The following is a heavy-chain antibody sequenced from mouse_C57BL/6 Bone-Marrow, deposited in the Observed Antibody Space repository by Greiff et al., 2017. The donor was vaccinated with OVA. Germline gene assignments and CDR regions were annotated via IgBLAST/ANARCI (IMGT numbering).Heavy chain of an antibody. J-gene: IGHJ2*01. CDR3: ARYTTVALDY. CDR2: LYPGDGDT. Sequence: VQLQQSGPELVKPGASVKISCKASGYAFSSSWLNWVKQRPGKGLEWIGRLYPGDGDTNYNGKFKGKATLTADNSSSTAYMHLSSLTSEDSAVYFGARYTTVALDYWGQGTTLTVSS. D-gene: IGHD1-1*01. V-gene: IGHV1-82*01. CDR1: GYAFSSSW.